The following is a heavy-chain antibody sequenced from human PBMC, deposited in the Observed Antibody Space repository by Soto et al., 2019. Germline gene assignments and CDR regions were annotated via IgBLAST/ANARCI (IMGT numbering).Heavy chain of an antibody. J-gene: IGHJ4*02. CDR2: IYSGGST. CDR1: GFTVSSNY. D-gene: IGHD3-10*01. V-gene: IGHV3-53*01. Sequence: GGSLRLSCAASGFTVSSNYMSWVRQAPGKGLEWVSVIYSGGSTYYADSVKGRFTISRDNSKNTLYLQMNSLRAEDTAVYYCARHYYGSGSYYNHFDYWGQGTLVTVSS. CDR3: ARHYYGSGSYYNHFDY.